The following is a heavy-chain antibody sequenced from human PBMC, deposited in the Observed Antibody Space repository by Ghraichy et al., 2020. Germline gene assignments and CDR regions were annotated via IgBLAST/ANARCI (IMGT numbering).Heavy chain of an antibody. CDR2: IKQDGSEK. D-gene: IGHD3-3*01. Sequence: GGSLRLSCAASGFTFSSYWMSWVRQAPGKGLEWVANIKQDGSEKYYVDSVKGRFTISRDNAKNSLYLQMNSLRAEDTAVYYCARGLDFWSGYFDYWGQGTLVTVSS. V-gene: IGHV3-7*03. CDR1: GFTFSSYW. J-gene: IGHJ4*02. CDR3: ARGLDFWSGYFDY.